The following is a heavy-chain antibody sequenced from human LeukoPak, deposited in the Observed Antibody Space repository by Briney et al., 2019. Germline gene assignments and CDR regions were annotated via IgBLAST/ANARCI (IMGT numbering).Heavy chain of an antibody. Sequence: ESGPTLMKPTQTLTLTCTSSGFSLTTTGVGVGWIRRPPGKALEWLAIIYWDDDKRYSPSLRSRLTISKDTSRNQVVLTMSNMDPVDTATYFCAHIEITYAGISRDDAFDVWGQGTMVTVSS. CDR2: IYWDDDK. CDR3: AHIEITYAGISRDDAFDV. CDR1: GFSLTTTGVG. V-gene: IGHV2-5*02. D-gene: IGHD3-16*01. J-gene: IGHJ3*01.